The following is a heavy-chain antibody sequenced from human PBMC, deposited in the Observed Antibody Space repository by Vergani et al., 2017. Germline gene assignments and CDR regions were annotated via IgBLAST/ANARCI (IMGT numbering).Heavy chain of an antibody. CDR1: GGTFSSYA. CDR2: ISSNGGST. CDR3: ARVSRGLFDY. D-gene: IGHD3-10*01. Sequence: VQLVQSGAEVKKPGSSVKVSCKASGGTFSSYAMHWVRQAPGKGLEYVSAISSNGGSTYYANSVKGRFTISRDNSKNTLYLQMGSLRAEDMAVYYCARVSRGLFDYWGQGTLVTVSS. V-gene: IGHV3-64*01. J-gene: IGHJ4*02.